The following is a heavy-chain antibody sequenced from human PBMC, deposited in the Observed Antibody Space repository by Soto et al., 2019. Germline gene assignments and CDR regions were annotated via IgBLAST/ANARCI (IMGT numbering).Heavy chain of an antibody. CDR1: GFTFNTYW. J-gene: IGHJ6*02. CDR3: ASDWGAPGRGSAFGYYYHFGMDV. D-gene: IGHD3-16*01. CDR2: IKEDGSEE. V-gene: IGHV3-7*05. Sequence: EVQLVESGGGLVQPGGSLRLSCTASGFTFNTYWMNWVRQAPGKGLEWVANIKEDGSEEYYVDSVKGRFTISRDNAKNSLYLDMNSLRGEDTAMYYCASDWGAPGRGSAFGYYYHFGMDVWGQGTTVTVPS.